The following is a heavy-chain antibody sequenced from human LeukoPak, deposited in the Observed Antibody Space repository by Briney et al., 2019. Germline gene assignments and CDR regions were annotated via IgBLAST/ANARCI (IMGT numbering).Heavy chain of an antibody. Sequence: ASVKVSCKASGYTFTSYGISWVRQAPGQGLEWMGWISAYNGNTNYAQRLQGRVTMTTDTSTSTAYMELRSLRSDDTAVYYCARDLAARWRPYNWFDPWGQGTLVTVSS. CDR3: ARDLAARWRPYNWFDP. CDR2: ISAYNGNT. J-gene: IGHJ5*02. V-gene: IGHV1-18*01. D-gene: IGHD6-6*01. CDR1: GYTFTSYG.